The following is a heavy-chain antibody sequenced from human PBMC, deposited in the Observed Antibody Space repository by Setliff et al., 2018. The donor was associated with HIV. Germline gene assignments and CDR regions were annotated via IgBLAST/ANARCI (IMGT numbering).Heavy chain of an antibody. Sequence: SETLSLTCTVSGVSVSSGGYYWSWIRQHPGKGLERIGYFYYTGTCYFNPSLKSRITISVDTSKNPFSLKLGFVTAADTAVYYCARGASTTWDLAEDFQHWGHGTLVTVSS. CDR1: GVSVSSGGYY. D-gene: IGHD2-2*01. CDR3: ARGASTTWDLAEDFQH. CDR2: FYYTGTC. J-gene: IGHJ1*01. V-gene: IGHV4-31*03.